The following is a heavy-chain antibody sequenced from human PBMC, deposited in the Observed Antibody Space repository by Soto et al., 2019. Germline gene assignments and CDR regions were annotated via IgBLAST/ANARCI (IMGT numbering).Heavy chain of an antibody. CDR1: GYTFTSYD. D-gene: IGHD6-25*01. J-gene: IGHJ4*02. Sequence: ASVKVSCKASGYTFTSYDINWVRQATGQGLEWMGWMNPNSGNTGYAQKFQGRVTRTRDTSISTAYMELSSLRSEDTAVYYCARGRGGFLYGSGSRGAFDYWGQGTLVTVSS. V-gene: IGHV1-8*01. CDR2: MNPNSGNT. CDR3: ARGRGGFLYGSGSRGAFDY.